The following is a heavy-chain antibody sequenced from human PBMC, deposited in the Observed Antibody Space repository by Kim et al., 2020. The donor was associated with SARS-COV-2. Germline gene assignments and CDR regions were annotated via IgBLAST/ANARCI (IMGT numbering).Heavy chain of an antibody. CDR3: ARHLSGSGAFYNVGY. J-gene: IGHJ4*02. CDR2: ISYAGTM. Sequence: ETLSLTCNVSGVSISGDYWSWIRQTPEKGLQWIASISYAGTMSYNPSLKSRVTISVDTSKNQVSLKLSSVTAADTAMYYCARHLSGSGAFYNVGYWGQGS. CDR1: GVSISGDY. D-gene: IGHD3-10*01. V-gene: IGHV4-59*08.